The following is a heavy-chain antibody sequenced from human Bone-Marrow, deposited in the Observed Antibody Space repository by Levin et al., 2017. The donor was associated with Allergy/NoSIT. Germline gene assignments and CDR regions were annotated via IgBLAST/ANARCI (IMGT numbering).Heavy chain of an antibody. D-gene: IGHD3-3*01. CDR3: ARNYYDFWTGFSGWFDP. J-gene: IGHJ5*02. V-gene: IGHV3-33*01. CDR2: IWSDGRRE. CDR1: GFNFRNFG. Sequence: GGSLRLSCATSGFNFRNFGMHWVRQAPGKGLEWVSVIWSDGRREIYADSVRGRFTVSRDNSKNTVFLQMNGLRAEDTGMYYCARNYYDFWTGFSGWFDPWGQGTLVTVSS.